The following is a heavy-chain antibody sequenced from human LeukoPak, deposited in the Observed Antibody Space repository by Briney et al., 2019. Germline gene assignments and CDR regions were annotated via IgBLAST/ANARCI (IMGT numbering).Heavy chain of an antibody. CDR1: GGSISSYY. D-gene: IGHD6-13*01. CDR3: AGTITSSSRPRDAFDI. J-gene: IGHJ3*02. CDR2: IYYSGST. Sequence: SETLSLTCAVSGGSISSYYWSWIRQPPGKGLEWIGYIYYSGSTNYNPSLKSRVTISVDTSKNQFSLKLSSVTAADTAVYYCAGTITSSSRPRDAFDIWGQGTMVTVSS. V-gene: IGHV4-59*01.